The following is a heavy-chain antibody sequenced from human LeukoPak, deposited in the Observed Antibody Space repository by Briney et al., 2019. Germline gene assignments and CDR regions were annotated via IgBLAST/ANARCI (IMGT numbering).Heavy chain of an antibody. CDR1: GYTFTGYY. D-gene: IGHD3-10*01. J-gene: IGHJ4*02. Sequence: GASVKVSCKASGYTFTGYYMHWVRQAPGQGLEWMGWINPNSGGTNYAQKFQGRVTMTRDTSISTAYMELSRLRSDDTAVYYCARKIYGSGSYYNEIDYWGQGTLVTVSS. CDR2: INPNSGGT. CDR3: ARKIYGSGSYYNEIDY. V-gene: IGHV1-2*02.